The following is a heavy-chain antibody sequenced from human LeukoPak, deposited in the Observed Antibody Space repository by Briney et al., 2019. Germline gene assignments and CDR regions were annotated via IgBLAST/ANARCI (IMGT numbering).Heavy chain of an antibody. V-gene: IGHV1-18*01. CDR1: GYSFVGYG. J-gene: IGHJ4*02. CDR3: ARDPPGYYDSSGQGYFDY. D-gene: IGHD3-22*01. CDR2: ISAYNGNT. Sequence: ASVKVSCKASGYSFVGYGITWVRQAPGQGLEWMGWISAYNGNTNYAQKLQGRVTMTTDTSTSTAYMELRSLRSDDTAVYYCARDPPGYYDSSGQGYFDYWGQGTLVTVSS.